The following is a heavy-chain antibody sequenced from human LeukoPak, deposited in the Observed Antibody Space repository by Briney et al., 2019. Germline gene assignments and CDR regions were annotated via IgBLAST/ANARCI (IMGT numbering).Heavy chain of an antibody. CDR1: GFTFSSYG. Sequence: PGGSLRLSCAASGFTFSSYGMHWVRQAPGKGLEWVAVISYDGSNKYYADSVKGRFTISRDNSKNTLYLQMNSLRAEDTAVYYCAKGGSYYGSGSYYPTEHFDYWGQGTLVTVSS. V-gene: IGHV3-30*18. J-gene: IGHJ4*02. CDR3: AKGGSYYGSGSYYPTEHFDY. CDR2: ISYDGSNK. D-gene: IGHD3-10*01.